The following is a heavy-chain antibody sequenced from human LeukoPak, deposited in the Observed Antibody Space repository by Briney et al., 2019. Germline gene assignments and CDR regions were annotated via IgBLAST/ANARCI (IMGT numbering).Heavy chain of an antibody. J-gene: IGHJ5*02. D-gene: IGHD2-2*01. CDR2: IYPSGST. CDR1: GFTVSGNY. V-gene: IGHV3-66*01. CDR3: ARIRVPAAMEWFDP. Sequence: GGSLRLSCAASGFTVSGNYMSWVRQAPGKGLEWVSVIYPSGSTFYAASVKGRFTISRDNSKNTLYLQMNSLRDEDTAVYYCARIRVPAAMEWFDPWGQGTLVTVSS.